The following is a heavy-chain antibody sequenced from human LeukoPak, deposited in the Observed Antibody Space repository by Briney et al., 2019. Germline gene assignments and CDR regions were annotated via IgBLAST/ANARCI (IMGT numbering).Heavy chain of an antibody. CDR2: INTNTGGA. D-gene: IGHD3-10*01. J-gene: IGHJ3*02. Sequence: ASVKVSCKASGYTFIGFYMRWVRQTPGQGLEWMGWINTNTGGANYAQKFQGRVTMTRDTSISTAYIELSRLKSDDTAVYYCARDKRGSGTTFDIWGQGTMVTVSS. V-gene: IGHV1-2*02. CDR1: GYTFIGFY. CDR3: ARDKRGSGTTFDI.